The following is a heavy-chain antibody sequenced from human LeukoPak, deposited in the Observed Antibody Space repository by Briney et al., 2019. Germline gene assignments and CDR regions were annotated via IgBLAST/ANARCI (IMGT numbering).Heavy chain of an antibody. CDR1: GFTFSSYA. J-gene: IGHJ6*02. CDR3: AKAHYVGYYYYYGMDV. CDR2: ISGSGGST. V-gene: IGHV3-23*01. Sequence: GGSLRLSCAASGFTFSSYAMSWVRQAPGKGLEWVSAISGSGGSTYYADSVEGRFTISRDNSKNTLYLQMNSLRAEDTAVYYCAKAHYVGYYYYYGMDVWGQGTTVTVSS. D-gene: IGHD4-17*01.